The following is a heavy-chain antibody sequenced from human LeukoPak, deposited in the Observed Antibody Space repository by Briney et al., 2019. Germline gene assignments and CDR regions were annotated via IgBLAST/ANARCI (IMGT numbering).Heavy chain of an antibody. V-gene: IGHV3-9*01. J-gene: IGHJ3*02. Sequence: PGRSLRLSCAASGFTFDDYAMHWVRQAPGKGLEWVSGISWNSGSIGYADSVKGRVTISRDNAKNSLYLQMNSLRAEDTALYYCAKDSRGDIVVVPAENAFDIWGQGTMVTVSS. D-gene: IGHD2-2*01. CDR3: AKDSRGDIVVVPAENAFDI. CDR2: ISWNSGSI. CDR1: GFTFDDYA.